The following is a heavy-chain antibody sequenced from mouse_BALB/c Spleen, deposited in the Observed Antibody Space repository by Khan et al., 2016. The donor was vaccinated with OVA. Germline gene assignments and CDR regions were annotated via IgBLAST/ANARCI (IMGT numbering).Heavy chain of an antibody. Sequence: EVELVESGGGLVQPGGSRKLSCAASGFTFSDYGMAWVRQAPGKGPEWVASISDLAYTFDYADTVTGRSPLSRENAKNPLYLEMSTLRSGDTAMYYCARGGGAAPFAYGGQGTLVTVAA. V-gene: IGHV5-15*02. CDR1: GFTFSDYG. J-gene: IGHJ3*01. CDR2: ISDLAYTF. CDR3: ARGGGAAPFAY.